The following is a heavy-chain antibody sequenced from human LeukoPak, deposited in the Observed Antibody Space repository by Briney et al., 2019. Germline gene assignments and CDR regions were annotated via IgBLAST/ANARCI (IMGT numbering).Heavy chain of an antibody. CDR2: FSYSGST. CDR3: ATDTHLAY. V-gene: IGHV4-39*02. Sequence: GSLRLSCSASGFTFTSYSMHWVRQPPGKGLEWIGSFSYSGSTYYNPSLKSRVTISVDTSKNQFSLKLSSVTAADTAVYYCATDTHLAYWGQGTPVTVSS. CDR1: GFTFTSYS. J-gene: IGHJ4*02.